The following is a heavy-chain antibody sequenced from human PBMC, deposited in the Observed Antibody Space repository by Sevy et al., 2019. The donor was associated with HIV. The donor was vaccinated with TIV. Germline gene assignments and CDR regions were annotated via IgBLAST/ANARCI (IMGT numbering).Heavy chain of an antibody. D-gene: IGHD6-19*01. CDR2: IIPILGTV. CDR3: ARGGGNGWYYFDY. CDR1: GGTFSSYG. Sequence: ASVKVSCKASGGTFSSYGISWVRQAPGQGLEWIGGIIPILGTVNYAQKFLGRVTITADESTKTAYMELSSLRSEDTAVYYCARGGGNGWYYFDYWGQETLVTVSS. J-gene: IGHJ4*02. V-gene: IGHV1-69*13.